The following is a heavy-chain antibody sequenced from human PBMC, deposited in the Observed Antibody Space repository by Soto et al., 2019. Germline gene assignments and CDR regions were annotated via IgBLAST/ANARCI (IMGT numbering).Heavy chain of an antibody. CDR1: GGSISSSIYY. D-gene: IGHD6-13*01. V-gene: IGHV4-39*01. CDR3: ASPYSSNRLYYFDY. CDR2: IYYSGST. J-gene: IGHJ4*02. Sequence: PSETLSLTCTVSGGSISSSIYYWGWIRQPPGKGLEWIGSIYYSGSTYYNPSLKSRVTISVDTSKNQFSLKLSSVTAADTAVYYCASPYSSNRLYYFDYWGQGTLVTVSS.